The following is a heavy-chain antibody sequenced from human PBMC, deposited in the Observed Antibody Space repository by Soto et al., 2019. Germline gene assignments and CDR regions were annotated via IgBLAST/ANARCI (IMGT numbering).Heavy chain of an antibody. Sequence: QVQLVESGGGVVQPGRSLRLSCAASGFTFSDYAMHWVRQAPGKGLEWVAVISYGGSDKYYADSVKGRFTMSRDNSKNTLFLQMNSLTTEDTAVYFCAKSDGDYRGGLHYWGQGTLVTVSS. CDR1: GFTFSDYA. J-gene: IGHJ4*02. CDR3: AKSDGDYRGGLHY. CDR2: ISYGGSDK. D-gene: IGHD4-17*01. V-gene: IGHV3-30*18.